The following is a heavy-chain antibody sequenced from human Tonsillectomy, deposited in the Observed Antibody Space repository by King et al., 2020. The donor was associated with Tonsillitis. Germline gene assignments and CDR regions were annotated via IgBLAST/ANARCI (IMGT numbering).Heavy chain of an antibody. CDR1: GYDFSTYW. CDR2: IYPDDFDS. J-gene: IGHJ3*02. V-gene: IGHV5-51*01. CDR3: ARQGEYYYDSSGYYPIASFDI. D-gene: IGHD3-22*01. Sequence: QLVQSGAEVKKPGESLKIFCKASGYDFSTYWIAWVRQMPGKGLEWMGIIYPDDFDSRYSPSFQGQVTISVDKSVSTAYLQWSSLKASDTAIYYCARQGEYYYDSSGYYPIASFDIWGLGTMVTVSS.